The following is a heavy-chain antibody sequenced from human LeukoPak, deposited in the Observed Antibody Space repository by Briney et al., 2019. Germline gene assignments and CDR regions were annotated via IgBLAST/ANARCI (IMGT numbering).Heavy chain of an antibody. Sequence: ASVKVSCKASGYTFTSYGISWVRQAPGQGLEWMGWISAYNGNTNYAQKLQGRVTMTTDTSTSTAYMELRSLRSDDTAVYYCARDHSSSWQNYLHYWGQATLVTVSS. CDR2: ISAYNGNT. CDR3: ARDHSSSWQNYLHY. CDR1: GYTFTSYG. D-gene: IGHD6-13*01. J-gene: IGHJ4*02. V-gene: IGHV1-18*01.